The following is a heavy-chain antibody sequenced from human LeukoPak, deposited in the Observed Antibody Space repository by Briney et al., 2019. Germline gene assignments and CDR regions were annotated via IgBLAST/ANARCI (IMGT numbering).Heavy chain of an antibody. D-gene: IGHD3-3*01. J-gene: IGHJ6*02. Sequence: SETLSLTCTVSGGSISSYYWSRIRQPPGKGLEWIGYIYYSGSTYYNPSLKSRVTISVDTSKNQFSLKLSSVTAADTAVYYCARRYYDFWSGYYSPRMDVWGQGTTVTVSS. V-gene: IGHV4-59*04. CDR2: IYYSGST. CDR1: GGSISSYY. CDR3: ARRYYDFWSGYYSPRMDV.